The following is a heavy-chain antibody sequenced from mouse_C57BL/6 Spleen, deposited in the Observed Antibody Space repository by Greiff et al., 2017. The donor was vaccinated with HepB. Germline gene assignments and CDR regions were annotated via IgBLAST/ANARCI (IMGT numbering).Heavy chain of an antibody. Sequence: EVKVEESGGGLVQPGGSMKLSCVASGFTFSNYWMNWVRQSPEKGLEWVAQIRLKSDNYATHYAESVKGRFTISRDDSKSSVYLQMNNLRAEDTGIYYCTASNWDVGAYWGQGTLVTVSA. CDR2: IRLKSDNYAT. V-gene: IGHV6-3*01. CDR3: TASNWDVGAY. D-gene: IGHD4-1*02. J-gene: IGHJ3*01. CDR1: GFTFSNYW.